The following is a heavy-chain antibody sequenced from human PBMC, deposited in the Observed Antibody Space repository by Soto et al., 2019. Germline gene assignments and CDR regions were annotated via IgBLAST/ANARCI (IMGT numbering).Heavy chain of an antibody. V-gene: IGHV1-69*12. CDR3: ASFSRGTWSGFTAD. J-gene: IGHJ4*02. CDR1: GGTLTFSS. CDR2: IIPDSASP. Sequence: QVQLVQSGAEVKRPGSSVKVSCKASGGTLTFSSLSWVRQAPGQGLEWMGGIIPDSASPNYAQKFQGRVTITAGEAAREAHLGLRGLRTDGPAVYYCASFSRGTWSGFTADWGQGTLVTVSS. D-gene: IGHD3-3*01.